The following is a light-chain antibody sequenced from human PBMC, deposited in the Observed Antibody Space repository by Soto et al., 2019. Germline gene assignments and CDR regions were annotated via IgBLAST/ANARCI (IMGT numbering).Light chain of an antibody. Sequence: DIQMTQSPSTLSASVGDRVTITCWASQSINRWLAWYQQKPGKAPNLLIYDASTLESGVPSRFSGSGSGTEFTLTISSLQPDDFATYYCQQYITYWTFGQGTKVEIK. CDR2: DAS. CDR3: QQYITYWT. CDR1: QSINRW. J-gene: IGKJ1*01. V-gene: IGKV1-5*01.